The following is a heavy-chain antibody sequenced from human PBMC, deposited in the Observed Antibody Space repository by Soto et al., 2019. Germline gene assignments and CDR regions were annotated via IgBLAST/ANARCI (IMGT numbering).Heavy chain of an antibody. J-gene: IGHJ4*02. CDR1: GYTFTSFD. Sequence: ASVKVSCKASGYTFTSFDINWVREATGQGLEWMGWMNPNSGHTGYAQKFQGRVTMTRDTSISTAYMELSSLRYEDTAVYYCTRGRNSGDGYNGGGYWGQGTLVTVSS. CDR2: MNPNSGHT. V-gene: IGHV1-8*01. CDR3: TRGRNSGDGYNGGGY. D-gene: IGHD1-1*01.